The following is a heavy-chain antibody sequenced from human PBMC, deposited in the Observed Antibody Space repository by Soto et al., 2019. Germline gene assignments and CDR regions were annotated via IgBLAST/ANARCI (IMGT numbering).Heavy chain of an antibody. CDR2: VRNKANSHRT. J-gene: IGHJ4*02. V-gene: IGHV3-72*01. CDR1: GFTFSDYY. CDR3: ARGHHAFDY. Sequence: EVQLVESGGGLVQPGGSLRLSCAASGFTFSDYYMDWVRQAPGKGLEWVGRVRNKANSHRTEYAASVKGRFTISRDDSKNAMSLRMNRLKSEDTAVYYCARGHHAFDYWGQGTLVTVYS.